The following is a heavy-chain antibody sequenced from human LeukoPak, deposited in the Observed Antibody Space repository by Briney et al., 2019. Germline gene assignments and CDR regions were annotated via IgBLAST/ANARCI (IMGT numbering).Heavy chain of an antibody. D-gene: IGHD3-16*01. J-gene: IGHJ5*02. V-gene: IGHV3-74*01. CDR3: ARDTPGGHNWFDP. CDR1: GFTFSSYW. Sequence: GGSLRLSCAASGFTFSSYWMHWVRQAPGKGLAWVSRINSDGSSTNYADSVKGRFTISRDNAKNTLYLQMNSLRAEDTAVYYCARDTPGGHNWFDPWGQGTLVTVSS. CDR2: INSDGSST.